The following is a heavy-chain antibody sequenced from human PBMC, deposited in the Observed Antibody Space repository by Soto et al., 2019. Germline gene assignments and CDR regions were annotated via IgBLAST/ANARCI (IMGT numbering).Heavy chain of an antibody. Sequence: GLSLRLSCAASGFTFSSYAMSWVLQVPGKGLEWVSAISGSGGSTYYADSVKGLFTISRDNSKNTLYLQMNSLRAEDTAVYYCAKDLVVVTAIPEYLDYWGQGTLVTVSS. CDR2: ISGSGGST. J-gene: IGHJ4*02. CDR3: AKDLVVVTAIPEYLDY. D-gene: IGHD2-21*02. V-gene: IGHV3-23*01. CDR1: GFTFSSYA.